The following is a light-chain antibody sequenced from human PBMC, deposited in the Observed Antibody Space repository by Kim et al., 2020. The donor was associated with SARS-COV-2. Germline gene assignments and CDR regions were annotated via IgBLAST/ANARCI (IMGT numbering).Light chain of an antibody. CDR2: KAS. CDR1: QTINTW. Sequence: DIQMTQSPSTLSASVGDRVTITCRASQTINTWLAWYQQKPGKAPKVLIYKASSLKSGVPSRFSGSGSGTEFTLTISSLQPDDFATYYCQHYDSFSGTFGQGTKLEIK. V-gene: IGKV1-5*03. J-gene: IGKJ2*01. CDR3: QHYDSFSGT.